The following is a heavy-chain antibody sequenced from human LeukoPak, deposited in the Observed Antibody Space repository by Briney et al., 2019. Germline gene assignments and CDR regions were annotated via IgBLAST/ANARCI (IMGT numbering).Heavy chain of an antibody. V-gene: IGHV2-5*01. CDR2: IYWNDDK. CDR1: GFSLSTNGMG. CDR3: AHINAWGSYSLFDY. D-gene: IGHD3-16*01. J-gene: IGHJ4*02. Sequence: SGPTLVNPTQTLTLTCTFSGFSLSTNGMGVGWIRQPPGKALEWLALIYWNDDKRYSPSLKSRLTITRDTSRNRVGLTMTNMDPVDAGTYYCAHINAWGSYSLFDYWGQGTLVTVSS.